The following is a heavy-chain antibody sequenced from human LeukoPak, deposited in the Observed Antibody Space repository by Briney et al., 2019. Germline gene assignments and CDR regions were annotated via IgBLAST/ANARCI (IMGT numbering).Heavy chain of an antibody. CDR2: IIPIFGTA. V-gene: IGHV1-69*05. Sequence: SVKVSCKASGGTFSSYAISWVRQAPGQGLEWMGGIIPIFGTANYAQKFQGRVTITTDESTSTAYMELSSLRSEDTAVYYCARRVGYCSSTSCYTPNWFDPWGQGTLVTVSS. D-gene: IGHD2-2*02. J-gene: IGHJ5*02. CDR1: GGTFSSYA. CDR3: ARRVGYCSSTSCYTPNWFDP.